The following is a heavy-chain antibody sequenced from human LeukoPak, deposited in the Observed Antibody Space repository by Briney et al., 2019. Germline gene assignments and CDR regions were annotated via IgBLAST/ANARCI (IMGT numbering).Heavy chain of an antibody. CDR3: ARVFSSYFDY. D-gene: IGHD3-9*01. J-gene: IGHJ4*02. V-gene: IGHV4-4*07. Sequence: SETLSLTCVVSGGSISAYYWNWIRQPAGKGLEWIGRIYTSGSTNYNPSLKSRVTMSVDTSKNQFSLKLSSVTAADTAVYYCARVFSSYFDYWGQGTLVTVSS. CDR2: IYTSGST. CDR1: GGSISAYY.